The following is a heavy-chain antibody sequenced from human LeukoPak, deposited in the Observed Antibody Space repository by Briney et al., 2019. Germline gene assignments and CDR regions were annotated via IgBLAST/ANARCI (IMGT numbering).Heavy chain of an antibody. CDR3: ARDRVYYYDTSGHRGWFDP. Sequence: GESLKISCKGSGYSFTSYWIGWVRQMPGKGLEWMGIIYPGDSDTRYSPSFQGQVTISADKSISTAYLQWSSLKASDTAMYYCARDRVYYYDTSGHRGWFDPWGQGTLVTVSS. D-gene: IGHD3-22*01. V-gene: IGHV5-51*01. CDR1: GYSFTSYW. CDR2: IYPGDSDT. J-gene: IGHJ5*02.